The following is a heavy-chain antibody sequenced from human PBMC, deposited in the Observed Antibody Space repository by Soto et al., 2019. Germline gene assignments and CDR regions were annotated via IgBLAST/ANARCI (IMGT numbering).Heavy chain of an antibody. J-gene: IGHJ4*02. V-gene: IGHV4-59*01. Sequence: QVQLQESGPGLVKPSETLSLTCTVSGGSISSYYWSWIRQPPGKGLEWIGYIYYSGSTNYNPSLTSRVTISVDTSKNQLSLKLSSVTAADTAVYYCARAGSTPFDYWGQGTLVTVSS. CDR2: IYYSGST. D-gene: IGHD4-17*01. CDR1: GGSISSYY. CDR3: ARAGSTPFDY.